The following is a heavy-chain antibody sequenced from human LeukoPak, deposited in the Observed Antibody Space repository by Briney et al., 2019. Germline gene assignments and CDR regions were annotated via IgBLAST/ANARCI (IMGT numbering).Heavy chain of an antibody. CDR2: INPSGGST. V-gene: IGHV1-46*01. CDR3: AKDRGYSYGYGFQGFDY. Sequence: ASVKVSCKASGYTFTSYYMHWVRQAPGQGLEWMGIINPSGGSTSYAQKFQGRVTMTRDTSTSTVYMELSSLRAEDTAVYYCAKDRGYSYGYGFQGFDYWGQGALVTVSS. J-gene: IGHJ4*02. D-gene: IGHD5-18*01. CDR1: GYTFTSYY.